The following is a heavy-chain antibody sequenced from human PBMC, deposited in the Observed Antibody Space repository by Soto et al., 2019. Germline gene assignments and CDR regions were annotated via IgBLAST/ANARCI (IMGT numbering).Heavy chain of an antibody. CDR1: GGSISSSNW. CDR3: ARTSESSSIADY. V-gene: IGHV4-4*02. Sequence: SETLSLTCAVSGGSISSSNWWSWVRQPPGKGLEWIGEIYHSGSTNYNPSLKSRVTISVDKSKNQFSLKLSSVTAADTAVYYCARTSESSSIADYWGQGTMVTVYS. CDR2: IYHSGST. J-gene: IGHJ4*02. D-gene: IGHD6-6*01.